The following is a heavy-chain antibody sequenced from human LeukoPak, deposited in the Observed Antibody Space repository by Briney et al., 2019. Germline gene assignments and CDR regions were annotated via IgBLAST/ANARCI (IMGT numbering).Heavy chain of an antibody. CDR1: GGSFSGYY. V-gene: IGHV4-34*01. Sequence: PSETLSLTCAVYGGSFSGYYWSWIRQPPGKGLEWIGEINHSGSTNYNPSLKSRVTISVDTSKNQFSLKLSSVTAADTAVYYCARGQVNQLWSGAPFDYWGQGTLVTVSS. J-gene: IGHJ4*02. CDR2: INHSGST. CDR3: ARGQVNQLWSGAPFDY. D-gene: IGHD5-18*01.